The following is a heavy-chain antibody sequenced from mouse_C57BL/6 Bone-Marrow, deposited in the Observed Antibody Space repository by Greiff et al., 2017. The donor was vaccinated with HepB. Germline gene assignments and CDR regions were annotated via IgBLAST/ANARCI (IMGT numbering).Heavy chain of an antibody. Sequence: DVKLQESGGGLVQPGGSMKLSCVASGFTFSNYWMNWVRQSPEKGLEWVAQIRLKSDNYATHYAESVKGRFTISRDDAKSSVYLQMNNLRAEDTGIYYCADYFDYWGQGTTLTVSS. CDR2: IRLKSDNYAT. V-gene: IGHV6-3*01. CDR1: GFTFSNYW. CDR3: ADYFDY. J-gene: IGHJ2*01.